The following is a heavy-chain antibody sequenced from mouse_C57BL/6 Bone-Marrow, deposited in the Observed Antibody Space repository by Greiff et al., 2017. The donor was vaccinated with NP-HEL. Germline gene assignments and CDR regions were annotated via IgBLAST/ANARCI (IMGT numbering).Heavy chain of an antibody. Sequence: VQGVESGPGLVQPSQSLSITCTVSGFSLTSYGVHWVRQSPGKALEWLGVIWSGGSTDYNAAFIYRLSISKDNSKSQVFLKMNSLQADDTAIYYCARRGGYYYAMDYWGQGTSVTVSS. CDR1: GFSLTSYG. J-gene: IGHJ4*01. V-gene: IGHV2-2*01. CDR2: IWSGGST. CDR3: ARRGGYYYAMDY.